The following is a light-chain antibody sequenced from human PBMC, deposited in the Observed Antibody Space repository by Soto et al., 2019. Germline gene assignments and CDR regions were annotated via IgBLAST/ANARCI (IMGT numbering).Light chain of an antibody. V-gene: IGKV3D-15*01. J-gene: IGKJ4*01. CDR2: ASS. CDR3: QQYCLRGLS. Sequence: EMTQSPANMSVSPGERVTLSCRASQNVATYVAWYQQKRGQAPRLLIYASSTRATDIPATFSGSGSGTQFSLTISSLQSEDSAVYYCQQYCLRGLSFGGGTKVEI. CDR1: QNVATY.